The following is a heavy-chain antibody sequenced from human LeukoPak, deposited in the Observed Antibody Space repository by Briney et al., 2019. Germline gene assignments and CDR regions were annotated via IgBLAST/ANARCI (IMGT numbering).Heavy chain of an antibody. J-gene: IGHJ4*02. V-gene: IGHV4-39*07. CDR2: INHSGST. D-gene: IGHD3-22*01. CDR3: VPLGPDSSGVTRDYFDY. CDR1: GGSISSGSYY. Sequence: SETLSLTCTVSGGSISSGSYYWSWIRQPPGKGLEWIGEINHSGSTNYNPSLKSRVTISVDTSKNQFSLKLSSVTAADTAVYYCVPLGPDSSGVTRDYFDYWGQGTLVTVSS.